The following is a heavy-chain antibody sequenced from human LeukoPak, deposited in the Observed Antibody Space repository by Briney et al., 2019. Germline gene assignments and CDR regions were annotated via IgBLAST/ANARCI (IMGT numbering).Heavy chain of an antibody. Sequence: SGTLSLTCAVSGGSISSSNWWSWVRQPPGKGLEWIGEIYHSGSTNYNPSLKTRVTMSVDKSKNQFSLRLTSLTAADTAVYYCAKAYCSGGSCYFPTSWGQGTLVTVSS. CDR2: IYHSGST. J-gene: IGHJ5*02. CDR3: AKAYCSGGSCYFPTS. D-gene: IGHD2-15*01. CDR1: GGSISSSNW. V-gene: IGHV4-4*02.